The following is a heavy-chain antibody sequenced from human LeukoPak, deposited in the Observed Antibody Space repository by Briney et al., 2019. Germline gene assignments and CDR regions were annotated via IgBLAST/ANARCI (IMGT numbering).Heavy chain of an antibody. Sequence: PSETLSLTCTVSGGSISSYYWSWIRQPPGKGLKWIGNIYYSGYTTYSPSLRSRVTISVDTSKNQFSLKLSSVTAADTAVYYCARETSQKGAHYMDVWGKGTTVTVSS. CDR1: GGSISSYY. J-gene: IGHJ6*03. D-gene: IGHD3-16*01. V-gene: IGHV4-59*01. CDR2: IYYSGYT. CDR3: ARETSQKGAHYMDV.